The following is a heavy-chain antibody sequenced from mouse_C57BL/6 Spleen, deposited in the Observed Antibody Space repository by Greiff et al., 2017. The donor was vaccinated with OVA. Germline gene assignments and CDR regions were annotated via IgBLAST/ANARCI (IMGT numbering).Heavy chain of an antibody. J-gene: IGHJ4*01. CDR3: AIQLRLPHYYAMDY. CDR2: INPNNGGT. Sequence: VQLQQSGPELVKPGASVKISCKASGYTFTDYYMNWVKQSHGKSLEWIGDINPNNGGTSYNQKFKGKATLTVDKSSSTAYMELRSLTSEDSAVYYCAIQLRLPHYYAMDYWGQGTSVTVSS. CDR1: GYTFTDYY. V-gene: IGHV1-26*01. D-gene: IGHD3-2*02.